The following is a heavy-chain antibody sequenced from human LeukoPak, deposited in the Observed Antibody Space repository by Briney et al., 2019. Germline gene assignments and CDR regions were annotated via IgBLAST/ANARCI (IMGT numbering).Heavy chain of an antibody. Sequence: SVTVSCKASGYTFTSYGISWVRQLPGQLIEWMGWISAYNCNTNYTQKLQSRVTMTTDTSTSTAYMELRSLRSDDTAVYYCARGQDYYDSSGYWGYWGQGTLVTVSS. J-gene: IGHJ4*02. V-gene: IGHV1-18*01. D-gene: IGHD3-22*01. CDR1: GYTFTSYG. CDR3: ARGQDYYDSSGYWGY. CDR2: ISAYNCNT.